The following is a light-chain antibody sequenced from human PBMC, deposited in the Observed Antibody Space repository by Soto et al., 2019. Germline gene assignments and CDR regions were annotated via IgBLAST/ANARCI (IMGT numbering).Light chain of an antibody. CDR3: SSYTSNTVV. CDR1: ASDVATYYY. CDR2: DVS. V-gene: IGLV2-14*03. Sequence: QSVLTQPASVSGSPGQSITISCTGTASDVATYYYVSWYQQHPGKAPKLMMYDVSYRHSGVSNRFSGSKSGKTASLTISGLQAEDEADYYCSSYTSNTVVFGTGTKLTVL. J-gene: IGLJ1*01.